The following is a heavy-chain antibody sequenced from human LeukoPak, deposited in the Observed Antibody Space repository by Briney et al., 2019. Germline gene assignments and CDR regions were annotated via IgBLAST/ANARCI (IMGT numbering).Heavy chain of an antibody. Sequence: PGRSLRLSCAASGFTFDDYAMHWVRQAPGKGLEWVSGISWNSGSIGYADSVKGRFTISRDNAKNSLYLQMNSLRAEETALYYCAKDISSSWYHYWYFDLWGRGTLVTVSS. D-gene: IGHD6-13*01. CDR2: ISWNSGSI. CDR1: GFTFDDYA. V-gene: IGHV3-9*01. J-gene: IGHJ2*01. CDR3: AKDISSSWYHYWYFDL.